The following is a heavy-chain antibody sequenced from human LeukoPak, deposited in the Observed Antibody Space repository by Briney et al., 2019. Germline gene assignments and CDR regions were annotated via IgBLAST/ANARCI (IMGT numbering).Heavy chain of an antibody. CDR1: GGSISSYY. J-gene: IGHJ4*02. CDR2: IYYSGST. Sequence: PSETLSLTCTVSGGSISSYYWSWIRQPPGKGLEWIGYIYYSGSTNYNPSLKSRVTISVDTSKNQFSLKLSSVTAADTAVYYCASVMDTARRAFDYWGQGTLVTVSS. V-gene: IGHV4-59*08. D-gene: IGHD5-18*01. CDR3: ASVMDTARRAFDY.